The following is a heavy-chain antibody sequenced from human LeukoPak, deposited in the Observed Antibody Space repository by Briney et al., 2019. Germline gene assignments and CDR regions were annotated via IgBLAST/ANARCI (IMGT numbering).Heavy chain of an antibody. CDR2: IYYSGST. V-gene: IGHV4-31*03. J-gene: IGHJ6*02. CDR3: ARDSENGYGMDV. Sequence: PSETLSLTCTVSGGSISSGGYYWSWIRQHPGKGLEWIGYIYYSGSTYYNPSLKSRVTISVDTSKNQFSLKLSSVTAADTAVYYCARDSENGYGMDVWGQGTTVTVSS. CDR1: GGSISSGGYY. D-gene: IGHD1-26*01.